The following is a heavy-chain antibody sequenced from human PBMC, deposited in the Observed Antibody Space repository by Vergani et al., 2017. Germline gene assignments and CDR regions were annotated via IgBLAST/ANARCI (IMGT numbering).Heavy chain of an antibody. CDR3: AKVSITRIVVVTNADEVDY. CDR2: ISGSGGST. J-gene: IGHJ4*02. D-gene: IGHD3-22*01. CDR1: GFTFSSYA. V-gene: IGHV3-23*01. Sequence: EVQLLESGGGLVQPGGSLRLSCAASGFTFSSYAMSWVRQAPGKGLEWVSAISGSGGSTYYADSVKGRFTISRDNSKNTLYLQMNSLRAEDTAVYYCAKVSITRIVVVTNADEVDYWGQGTLVTVSS.